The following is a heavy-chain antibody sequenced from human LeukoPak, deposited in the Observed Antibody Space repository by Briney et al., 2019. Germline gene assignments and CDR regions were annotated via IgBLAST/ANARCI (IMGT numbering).Heavy chain of an antibody. CDR3: ASSRVYYESSGWTYGMDV. Sequence: SETLSLTCAAYGGSFSGYYWSWIRQPPGKGLEWMAEINNSGTTNYNPSLRSRVTISIDTSRNQFSLRLSSVTAADTAVYFCASSRVYYESSGWTYGMDVWGQGTTVTVSS. CDR2: INNSGTT. D-gene: IGHD3-22*01. V-gene: IGHV4-34*01. J-gene: IGHJ6*02. CDR1: GGSFSGYY.